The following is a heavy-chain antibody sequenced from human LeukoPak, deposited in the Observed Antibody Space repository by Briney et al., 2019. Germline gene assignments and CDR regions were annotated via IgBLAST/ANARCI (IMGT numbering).Heavy chain of an antibody. D-gene: IGHD3-10*01. CDR3: ARVWDPYHYGSGSNGGEGAFDI. CDR2: IYTSGST. J-gene: IGHJ3*02. CDR1: GGSISSGSYY. V-gene: IGHV4-61*02. Sequence: SETLSLTCTVSGGSISSGSYYWSWIRQPAGKGLEWIGRIYTSGSTNYNPSLKSRVTISVDTSKNQFSLKLSSVTAADTAVYYCARVWDPYHYGSGSNGGEGAFDIWGQGTMVTVSS.